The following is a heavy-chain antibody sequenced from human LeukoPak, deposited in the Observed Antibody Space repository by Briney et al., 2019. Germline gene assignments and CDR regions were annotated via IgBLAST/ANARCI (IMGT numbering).Heavy chain of an antibody. CDR3: AGTQLQRFLDY. V-gene: IGHV4-34*01. CDR2: INHSGST. J-gene: IGHJ4*02. D-gene: IGHD2-2*01. CDR1: GGSFSGYY. Sequence: SETLSLTCAVYGGSFSGYYWSWIRQPPGKGLEWIGEINHSGSTNYNPSLKSRVTISVDTSKNQFSLKLSSATAADTAVYYCAGTQLQRFLDYWGQGTLVTVSS.